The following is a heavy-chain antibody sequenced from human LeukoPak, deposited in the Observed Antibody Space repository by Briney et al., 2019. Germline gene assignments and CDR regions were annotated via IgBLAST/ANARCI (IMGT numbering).Heavy chain of an antibody. CDR3: ARASYDSSGYYYVLPSLDY. D-gene: IGHD3-22*01. CDR2: IIPIFGTA. Sequence: SVKVSCKASGGTFSSYAISWVRQAPGQGLEWMGGIIPIFGTANYAQKFQGRVTITADESTSTAYMELSSLRSEDTAVYYCARASYDSSGYYYVLPSLDYWGQGTLVTVSS. CDR1: GGTFSSYA. V-gene: IGHV1-69*13. J-gene: IGHJ4*02.